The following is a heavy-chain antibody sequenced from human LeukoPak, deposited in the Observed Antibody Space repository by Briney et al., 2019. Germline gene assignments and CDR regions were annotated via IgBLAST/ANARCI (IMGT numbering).Heavy chain of an antibody. CDR3: ARDLSLFGVDYYFDY. CDR2: IIPIFGTA. J-gene: IGHJ4*02. V-gene: IGHV1-69*05. CDR1: GGTFSSYA. D-gene: IGHD3-3*02. Sequence: GASVKVSCKASGGTFSSYAISWVRQAPGQGLEWMGRIIPIFGTANYAQKFQGRVTITTDESTSTAYMELSGLRSEDTAVYYCARDLSLFGVDYYFDYWGQGTLVTVSS.